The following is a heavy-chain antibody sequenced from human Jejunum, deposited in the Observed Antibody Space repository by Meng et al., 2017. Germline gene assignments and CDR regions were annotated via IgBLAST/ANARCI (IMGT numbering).Heavy chain of an antibody. CDR3: AHSSSSSSFGFDY. J-gene: IGHJ4*02. D-gene: IGHD6-6*01. CDR1: GGSVSSAAYY. Sequence: VQVQASGPGLGRPSEPLSLTCTVAGGSVSSAAYYWNWIRQPPGKGLEWIGYIYYSGGTTYSPSLNSRVTISIDTAKNQVSLKVSSVTAADTAVYYCAHSSSSSSFGFDYWGQGTLVTVSS. V-gene: IGHV4-61*08. CDR2: IYYSGGT.